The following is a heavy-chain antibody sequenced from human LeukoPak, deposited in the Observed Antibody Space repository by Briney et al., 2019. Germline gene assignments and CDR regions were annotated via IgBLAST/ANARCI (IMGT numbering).Heavy chain of an antibody. CDR3: AREGPAYYDVLTGYYKGEYFDY. Sequence: SQTLSLTCAISGDGVSSNSAAWNWIRQSPSRGLEWLGRTYYRSKWYNDYAVSVKSRITINPDTSKNKFSLQLNSVTPEDTAVYYCAREGPAYYDVLTGYYKGEYFDYWGQGTLVTVSS. V-gene: IGHV6-1*01. CDR2: TYYRSKWYN. CDR1: GDGVSSNSAA. D-gene: IGHD3-9*01. J-gene: IGHJ4*02.